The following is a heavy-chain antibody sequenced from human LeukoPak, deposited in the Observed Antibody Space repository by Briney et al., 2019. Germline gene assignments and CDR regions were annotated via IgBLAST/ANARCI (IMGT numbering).Heavy chain of an antibody. J-gene: IGHJ4*02. V-gene: IGHV3-21*01. CDR2: ISSSNSYI. CDR1: GFTFSSYS. D-gene: IGHD2-2*01. Sequence: GGSLRLSCAASGFTFSSYSMNWVRQAPGKGLEWVSSISSSNSYIYYADSVKGRFTISRDNAKNSLYLQMNSLRAEDTAVYYCARDNCSSTSCYANLVYWGQGTLVTVSS. CDR3: ARDNCSSTSCYANLVY.